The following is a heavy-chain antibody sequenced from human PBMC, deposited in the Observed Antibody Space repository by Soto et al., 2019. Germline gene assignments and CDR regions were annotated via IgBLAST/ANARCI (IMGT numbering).Heavy chain of an antibody. J-gene: IGHJ4*02. CDR3: AKQWRGYCSGGSCYTGDY. Sequence: EVQLVESGGGLVQPGRSLRLSCAASGFTFDDYAMHWVRQAPGKGLEWVSGISLNSGSIVYADSVKGRFTISRDNAKNSLYLQMNSLRAEDTALYYCAKQWRGYCSGGSCYTGDYWGQGTLVTVSS. D-gene: IGHD2-15*01. CDR1: GFTFDDYA. CDR2: ISLNSGSI. V-gene: IGHV3-9*01.